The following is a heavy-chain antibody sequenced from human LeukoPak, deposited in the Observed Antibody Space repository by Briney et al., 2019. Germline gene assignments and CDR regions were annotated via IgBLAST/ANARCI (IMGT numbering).Heavy chain of an antibody. J-gene: IGHJ4*02. V-gene: IGHV4-34*01. CDR2: IDHSGST. Sequence: SETLSLTCAVYVGSFSGYYWTWIRQAPGKGLEWIGEIDHSGSTKYTPSLKSRVTISVDTSNNQFSLKLTSVTAADTAVYYCARAGQSNWNYDYWGPGTLVTVSS. CDR3: ARAGQSNWNYDY. D-gene: IGHD1-7*01. CDR1: VGSFSGYY.